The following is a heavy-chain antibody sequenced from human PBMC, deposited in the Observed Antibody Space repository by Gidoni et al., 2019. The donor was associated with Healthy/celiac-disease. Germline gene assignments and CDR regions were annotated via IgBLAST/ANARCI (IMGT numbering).Heavy chain of an antibody. Sequence: EVQLVESGGGLVQPGGSLRLSCAASGFTFSSYELNWVRQARGKGLVWVSYISSSGSTIYYADSVKGRFTISRDNAKNSLYRKMNSLRAEDTAVYYCARGGVIVADFDYWGQGTLVTVSS. D-gene: IGHD2-15*01. CDR1: GFTFSSYE. CDR3: ARGGVIVADFDY. J-gene: IGHJ4*02. CDR2: ISSSGSTI. V-gene: IGHV3-48*03.